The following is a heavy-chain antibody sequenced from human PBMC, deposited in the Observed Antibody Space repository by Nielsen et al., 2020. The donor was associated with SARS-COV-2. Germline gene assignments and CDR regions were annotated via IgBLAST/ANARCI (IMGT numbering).Heavy chain of an antibody. CDR2: IWYDGSNK. J-gene: IGHJ4*02. V-gene: IGHV3-33*01. CDR3: ARAAAGLEFDY. Sequence: GESLKISCAASGFTFSSYGMHWVRQAPGKGLEWVAVIWYDGSNKYYADSVKGRFTISRDNSKNTLYLQMNSLRAEDTAVYYCARAAAGLEFDYWGQGTLVTVSS. CDR1: GFTFSSYG. D-gene: IGHD6-13*01.